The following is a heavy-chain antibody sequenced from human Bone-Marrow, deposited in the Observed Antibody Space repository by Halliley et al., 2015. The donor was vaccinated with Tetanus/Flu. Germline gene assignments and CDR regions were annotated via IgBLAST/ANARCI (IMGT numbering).Heavy chain of an antibody. D-gene: IGHD3-3*01. J-gene: IGHJ5*02. V-gene: IGHV4-39*01. CDR3: ARQGYYDFWSGYTENWFDP. CDR2: YSGRP. Sequence: YSGRPHYNPSLKGRVTISVDTSKNQFSLKLSSVTVADTAVYYCARQGYYDFWSGYTENWFDPWGQGTLVTVSS.